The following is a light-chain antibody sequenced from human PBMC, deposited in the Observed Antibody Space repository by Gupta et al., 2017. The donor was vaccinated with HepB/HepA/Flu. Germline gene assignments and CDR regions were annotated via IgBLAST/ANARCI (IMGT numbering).Light chain of an antibody. CDR2: GKN. J-gene: IGLJ2*01. Sequence: SSELTKATVVFVALGQQVQNNGQGDSLRSYYASLYQQKPGQASVLVIYGKNNRPSGIPDRFSGSSSGNTASLTITGPQAEDEADYYCNARDSSGNHLVFGGGTKLTVL. V-gene: IGLV3-19*01. CDR1: SLRSYY. CDR3: NARDSSGNHLV.